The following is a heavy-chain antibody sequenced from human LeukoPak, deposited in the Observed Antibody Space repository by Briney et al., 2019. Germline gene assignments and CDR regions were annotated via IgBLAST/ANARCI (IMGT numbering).Heavy chain of an antibody. CDR1: GGSFSGYY. CDR2: INHSGST. CDR3: ARGRGYSYGSQNFDY. D-gene: IGHD5-18*01. J-gene: IGHJ4*02. Sequence: SETLSLTCAVYGGSFSGYYWSWIRQPPGKGLEWIGEINHSGSTNYNPSLKSRVTISVDTPKNQFSLKLSSVTAADTAAYYCARGRGYSYGSQNFDYWGQGTLVTVSS. V-gene: IGHV4-34*01.